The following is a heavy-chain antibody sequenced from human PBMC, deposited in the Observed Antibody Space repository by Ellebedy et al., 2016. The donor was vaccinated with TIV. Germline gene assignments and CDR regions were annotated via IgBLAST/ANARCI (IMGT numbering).Heavy chain of an antibody. CDR1: GFTFSSYG. Sequence: GESLKISCAASGFTFSSYGMHWVRQAPGKGLEWVAVIWYDGSNKYYADSVKGRFTISRDNSKNTLDLQMNSLRAEDTAVYYCARGVEDWYFDLWGRGTLVTVSS. CDR2: IWYDGSNK. V-gene: IGHV3-33*01. CDR3: ARGVEDWYFDL. D-gene: IGHD3-3*01. J-gene: IGHJ2*01.